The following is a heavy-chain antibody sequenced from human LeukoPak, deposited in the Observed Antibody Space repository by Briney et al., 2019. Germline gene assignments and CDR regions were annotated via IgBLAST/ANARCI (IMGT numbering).Heavy chain of an antibody. Sequence: SETLSLTCSVSGDSSSSYDWSCIRQPPGKGLEWIGYIYYSGSTNYNPSLKSRVTISVDTSKNQFSLKLSSVTAAGTAVYYCARGCGYDLVIPWGQGTLVTVSS. CDR1: GDSSSSYD. CDR2: IYYSGST. V-gene: IGHV4-59*01. D-gene: IGHD5-12*01. J-gene: IGHJ5*02. CDR3: ARGCGYDLVIP.